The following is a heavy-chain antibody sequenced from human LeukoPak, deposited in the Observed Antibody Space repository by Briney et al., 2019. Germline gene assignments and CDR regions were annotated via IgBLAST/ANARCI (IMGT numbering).Heavy chain of an antibody. CDR1: GFTFSSYA. D-gene: IGHD6-13*01. J-gene: IGHJ4*02. CDR2: ISGSGGTT. CDR3: VRWGGSRWHDFDY. V-gene: IGHV3-23*01. Sequence: PGGSLRLSCAVSGFTFSSYAISWVRQAPGKGLEWVSGISGSGGTTYYADSVKGRFTISREESKNTVYLQMISLRGEDTAVYFCVRWGGSRWHDFDYWGQGTLVTVSS.